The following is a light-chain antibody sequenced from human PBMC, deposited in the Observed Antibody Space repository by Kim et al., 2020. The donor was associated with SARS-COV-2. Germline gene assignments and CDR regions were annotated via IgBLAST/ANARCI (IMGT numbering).Light chain of an antibody. CDR1: KLWDKY. V-gene: IGLV3-1*01. Sequence: LSPGQTASITCSGDKLWDKYACWYQQKPGQSPVLVIYQDSKRPSGIPERFSGSNSGNTATLTISGTQAMDEADYYCQAWDSSTGVFGGGTQLTVL. CDR3: QAWDSSTGV. CDR2: QDS. J-gene: IGLJ3*02.